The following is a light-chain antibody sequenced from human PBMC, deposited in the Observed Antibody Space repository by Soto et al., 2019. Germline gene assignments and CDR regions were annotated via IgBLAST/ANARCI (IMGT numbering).Light chain of an antibody. CDR1: QDITNY. Sequence: DIQMTQSPSSLSASVGDRVTITCQASQDITNYLNWYQQKPGKAHRLLVYDGSNLDTGVPSRFSGSGSGTHFSFTISSLHPEDIATYYCQQFDSLPITFGQGTRLEI. J-gene: IGKJ5*01. CDR3: QQFDSLPIT. V-gene: IGKV1-33*01. CDR2: DGS.